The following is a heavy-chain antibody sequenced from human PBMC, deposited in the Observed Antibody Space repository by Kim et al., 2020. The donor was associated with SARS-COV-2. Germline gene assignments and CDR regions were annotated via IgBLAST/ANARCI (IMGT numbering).Heavy chain of an antibody. CDR2: IYYSGST. Sequence: SETLSLTCTVSGGSISSYYWSWIRQPPGKGLEWIGYIYYSGSTNYNPSLKSRVTISVDTSKNQFSLKLSSVTAADTAVYYCARGTTSYYDFWSGYYPTNGWVYYFDYWGQGTLVTVSS. D-gene: IGHD3-3*01. V-gene: IGHV4-59*13. J-gene: IGHJ4*02. CDR1: GGSISSYY. CDR3: ARGTTSYYDFWSGYYPTNGWVYYFDY.